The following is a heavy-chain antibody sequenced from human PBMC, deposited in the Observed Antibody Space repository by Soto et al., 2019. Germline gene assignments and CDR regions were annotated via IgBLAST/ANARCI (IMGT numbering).Heavy chain of an antibody. CDR3: ARDTTYYYGSVSSDGSSYFAS. J-gene: IGHJ4*02. CDR2: ISSRTSYI. Sequence: EVQLVEPGGGLVKPGGSLRLSCAASGFTFTSYSMNWVRQAPGRGLEWVSSISSRTSYIHYADSVKGRFTISRDNATNSLYLQMNSVRDEETDVYYCARDTTYYYGSVSSDGSSYFASWGQGALVTVSS. V-gene: IGHV3-21*01. CDR1: GFTFTSYS. D-gene: IGHD3-10*01.